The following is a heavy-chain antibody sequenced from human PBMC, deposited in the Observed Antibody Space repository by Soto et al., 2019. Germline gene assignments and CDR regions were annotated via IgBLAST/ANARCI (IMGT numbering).Heavy chain of an antibody. D-gene: IGHD6-13*01. CDR2: INPNSGGT. V-gene: IGHV1-2*02. Sequence: VKLVQPGAEVKKPGASVKVSCKASGYTFTGYNMHWVRQAPGQGLEWMGWINPNSGGTNYAQKFQGRVTMTRDTSISTAYMELSRLRSDDTAVYYCARDHNSSSQFDPWGQGTLVTVSS. CDR3: ARDHNSSSQFDP. J-gene: IGHJ5*02. CDR1: GYTFTGYN.